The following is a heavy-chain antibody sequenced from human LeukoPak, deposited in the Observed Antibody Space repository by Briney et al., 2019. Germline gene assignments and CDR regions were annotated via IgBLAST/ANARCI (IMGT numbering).Heavy chain of an antibody. CDR2: IFYSGRT. CDR3: ARGAFTTGRFDN. J-gene: IGHJ4*02. Sequence: SETLSLTCSVSGDSMDSGSYYWTWIRQHPGKGLEWIGYIFYSGRTYYNPSLKSRVTISIDTSQNHFSLRLSSVTAADTAVYFCARGAFTTGRFDNWAQGTMVTV. V-gene: IGHV4-31*03. CDR1: GDSMDSGSYY. D-gene: IGHD3-10*01.